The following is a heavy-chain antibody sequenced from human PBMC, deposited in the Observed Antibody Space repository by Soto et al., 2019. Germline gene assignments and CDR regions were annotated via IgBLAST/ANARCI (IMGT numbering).Heavy chain of an antibody. CDR2: INHSGST. D-gene: IGHD4-17*01. J-gene: IGHJ4*02. CDR3: ARTYDYGRIDY. CDR1: GGSFSGYY. V-gene: IGHV4-34*01. Sequence: SETLSLTCAVYGGSFSGYYWSWIRQPPGKGLEWIGEINHSGSTNYNPSLKSRVTISVDTSKNQSSLKLSSVTAADTAVYYCARTYDYGRIDYWGQGTLVTVSS.